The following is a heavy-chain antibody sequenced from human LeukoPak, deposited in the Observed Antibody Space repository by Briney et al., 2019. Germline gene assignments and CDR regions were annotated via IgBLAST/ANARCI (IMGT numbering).Heavy chain of an antibody. Sequence: GESLKISCKGSGYSFTSYWIGWVRQMPGKGLEWMGIIYPGDSDTRYSPSFQGQVTISADKSISTAYLQWSSLKASDTAMYYCARLVWAVQPAARGNWFDPWGQGTLVTVSS. V-gene: IGHV5-51*01. D-gene: IGHD2-2*01. CDR3: ARLVWAVQPAARGNWFDP. J-gene: IGHJ5*02. CDR1: GYSFTSYW. CDR2: IYPGDSDT.